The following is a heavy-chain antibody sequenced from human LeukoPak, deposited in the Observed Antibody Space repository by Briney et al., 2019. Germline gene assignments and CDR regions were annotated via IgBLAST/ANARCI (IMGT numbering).Heavy chain of an antibody. Sequence: ETLSLTCAVYGGSFSGYYWSWIRQPPGKGLEWIGEINHSGSTNYNPSHKSRVTISVDTSKNQFSLKLSSVTAADTAVYYCARRPRTGYSYGYAGVYFDYWGQGTQVTVSS. CDR3: ARRPRTGYSYGYAGVYFDY. D-gene: IGHD5-18*01. J-gene: IGHJ4*02. V-gene: IGHV4-34*01. CDR1: GGSFSGYY. CDR2: INHSGST.